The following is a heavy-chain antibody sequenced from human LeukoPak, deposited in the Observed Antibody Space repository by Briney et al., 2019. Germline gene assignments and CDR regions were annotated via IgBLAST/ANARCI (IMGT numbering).Heavy chain of an antibody. J-gene: IGHJ4*02. Sequence: PGGSLRLSCAASGFTFNSYEMNWVRQAPGKGLEWVSYINSGGSAIYYADSVKGRLTISRDNAKNSLYLQMNCLRADDTAVYYCARGGSYVHYWGQGTLVTVSS. D-gene: IGHD1-26*01. CDR1: GFTFNSYE. CDR3: ARGGSYVHY. CDR2: INSGGSAI. V-gene: IGHV3-48*03.